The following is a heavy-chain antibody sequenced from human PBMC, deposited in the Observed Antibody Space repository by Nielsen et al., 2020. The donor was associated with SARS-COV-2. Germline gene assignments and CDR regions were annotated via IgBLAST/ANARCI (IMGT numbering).Heavy chain of an antibody. CDR3: AKDRGVVTRSPLDY. V-gene: IGHV3-53*01. Sequence: GESLKISCAASGFTVSSNYMSWVRQAPGKGLEWVSVIYSGGSTYYADSVKGRFTISRDNSKNTLYLQMNSLRAEDTAVYYCAKDRGVVTRSPLDYWGQGTLVTVSS. J-gene: IGHJ4*02. CDR1: GFTVSSNY. CDR2: IYSGGST. D-gene: IGHD3-22*01.